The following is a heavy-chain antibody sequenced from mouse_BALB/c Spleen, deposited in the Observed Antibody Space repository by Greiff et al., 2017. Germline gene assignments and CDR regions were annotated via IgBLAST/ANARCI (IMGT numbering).Heavy chain of an antibody. CDR1: GFAFSSYD. D-gene: IGHD2-1*01. J-gene: IGHJ1*01. CDR3: ARRDGNSWYFDV. CDR2: ISSGGGST. V-gene: IGHV5-12-1*01. Sequence: EVHLVESGGGLVKPGGSLKLSCAASGFAFSSYDMSWVRQTPEKRLEWVAYISSGGGSTYYPDTVKGRFTISRDNAKNTLYLQMSSLKSEDTAMYYCARRDGNSWYFDVWGAGTTVTVSS.